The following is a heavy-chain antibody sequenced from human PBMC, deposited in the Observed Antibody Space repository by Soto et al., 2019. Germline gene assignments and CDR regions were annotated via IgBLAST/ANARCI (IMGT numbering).Heavy chain of an antibody. V-gene: IGHV4-34*01. CDR3: AVKYYDYVWGSYRSSHGYFDY. D-gene: IGHD3-16*02. CDR2: INHSGST. CDR1: GGSFSGYY. Sequence: SETLSLTCAVYGGSFSGYYWSWIRQPPGKGLEWIGEINHSGSTNYNPSLKSRVTISVDTSKNQFSLKLSSVTAADTAVYYCAVKYYDYVWGSYRSSHGYFDYGGQGTRVTVSS. J-gene: IGHJ4*02.